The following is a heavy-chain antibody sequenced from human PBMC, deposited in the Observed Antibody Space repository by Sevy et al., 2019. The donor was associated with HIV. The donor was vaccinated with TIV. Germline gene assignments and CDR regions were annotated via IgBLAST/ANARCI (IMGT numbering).Heavy chain of an antibody. CDR3: ARAYYKFCGGDCYLDY. CDR1: GFTFSMYW. Sequence: GGSLRLSCAASGFTFSMYWMSWVRQAPGKGLEWVAKIKQDGSETYYVDSVNGRFTISRDNAKNSLYLQMKSLRADDTAVYYCARAYYKFCGGDCYLDYWGQGTLVTVSS. J-gene: IGHJ4*02. V-gene: IGHV3-7*01. D-gene: IGHD2-21*02. CDR2: IKQDGSET.